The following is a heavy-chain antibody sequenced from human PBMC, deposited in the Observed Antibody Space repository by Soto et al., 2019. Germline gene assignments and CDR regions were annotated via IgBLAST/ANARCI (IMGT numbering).Heavy chain of an antibody. CDR3: ARDKDREQLGGNYYYSLDV. CDR1: GDTFDTFA. CDR2: IIPIFRTP. Sequence: QVQLVQSGAEVVKPGSSVKVSCKASGDTFDTFAISWVRQAPGQGLEWMGGIIPIFRTPDYGQKFQDRVTNTADESTSTAYMELSSLRSEDTAVYYCARDKDREQLGGNYYYSLDVWGQGTTVIVSS. D-gene: IGHD1-1*01. V-gene: IGHV1-69*12. J-gene: IGHJ6*02.